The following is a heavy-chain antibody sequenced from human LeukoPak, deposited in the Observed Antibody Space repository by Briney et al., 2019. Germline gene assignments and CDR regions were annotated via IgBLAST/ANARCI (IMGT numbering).Heavy chain of an antibody. CDR2: IIPIFGTA. J-gene: IGHJ4*02. V-gene: IGHV1-69*13. Sequence: ASVKVSCKASGGTFSSYAISWVRQAPGQGLEWMGGIIPIFGTANYAQKFQGRVTITADESTSTAYMELSSLRSEDTAVYYCASDIVVVPAAIPYYFDYWGQGTLVTVSS. CDR3: ASDIVVVPAAIPYYFDY. D-gene: IGHD2-2*01. CDR1: GGTFSSYA.